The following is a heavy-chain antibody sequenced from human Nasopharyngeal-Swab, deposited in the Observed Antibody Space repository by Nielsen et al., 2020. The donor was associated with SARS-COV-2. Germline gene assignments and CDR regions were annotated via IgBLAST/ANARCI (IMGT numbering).Heavy chain of an antibody. CDR2: IYHGDSNT. CDR3: ARPMRPMGHYYFGMDV. J-gene: IGHJ6*02. V-gene: IGHV5-51*01. D-gene: IGHD1-26*01. Sequence: GESLKPPFKGPGYRFTTYWIGRVRQLPGKGLEWMGIIYHGDSNTRYSPSFQGQVTISVDKYSSTAYLHWSSLKASDTAIYYCARPMRPMGHYYFGMDVWGQGTTVTVSS. CDR1: GYRFTTYW.